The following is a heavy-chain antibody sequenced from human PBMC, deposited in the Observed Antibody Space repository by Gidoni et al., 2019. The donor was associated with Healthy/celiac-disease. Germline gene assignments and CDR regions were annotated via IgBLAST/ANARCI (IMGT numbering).Heavy chain of an antibody. CDR3: ARDLRYYDFWSGYYPLYYYYYGMDV. Sequence: EVQLVESGGGLVQPGGSLRLSCAASGFTFTTYWMHWFRHAPGKGLVWVSRINSDGSSTSYADSVKGRFTISRDNAKNTLYLQMNSLRAEDTAVYYCARDLRYYDFWSGYYPLYYYYYGMDVWGQGTTVTVSS. CDR2: INSDGSST. D-gene: IGHD3-3*01. J-gene: IGHJ6*02. CDR1: GFTFTTYW. V-gene: IGHV3-74*01.